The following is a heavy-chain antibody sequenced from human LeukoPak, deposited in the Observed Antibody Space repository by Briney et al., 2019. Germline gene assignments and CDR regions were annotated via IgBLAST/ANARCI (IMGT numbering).Heavy chain of an antibody. CDR2: IYPGDSDT. Sequence: GESLKISCKGSGYTFTSYWIGWVRPMPGKGLEWMGIIYPGDSDTRYSPSFQGQVTISADKSISTAYLQWSSLKASDTAVYYCARQIRYSSGWYDYWGQGTLVTVSS. CDR3: ARQIRYSSGWYDY. J-gene: IGHJ4*02. CDR1: GYTFTSYW. D-gene: IGHD6-19*01. V-gene: IGHV5-51*01.